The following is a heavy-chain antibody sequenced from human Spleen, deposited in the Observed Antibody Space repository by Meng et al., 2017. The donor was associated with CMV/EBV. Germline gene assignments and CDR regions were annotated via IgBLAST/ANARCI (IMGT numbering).Heavy chain of an antibody. Sequence: SGLTVSSNYMSWVRHAPGKGLEWVSVIYSSGYTYYADSVKGRFTISRDNSKNTLYLQMNSLRAADTAVYYCARGVGTEYQLLPLRYWGQGTLVTVSS. D-gene: IGHD2-2*01. CDR3: ARGVGTEYQLLPLRY. CDR2: IYSSGYT. V-gene: IGHV3-53*01. CDR1: GLTVSSNY. J-gene: IGHJ4*02.